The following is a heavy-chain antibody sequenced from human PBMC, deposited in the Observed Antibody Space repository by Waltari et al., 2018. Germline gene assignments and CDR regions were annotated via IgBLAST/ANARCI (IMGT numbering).Heavy chain of an antibody. J-gene: IGHJ6*02. Sequence: EVQLVESGGGLVQPSRSLRLGCSVYGFLFAVCPLHWVRQGPGKGLEWVSSISWRGVRVDYADSGKGRFTNSRDNGKKSLYLQMNSLRVEDTALHYCGKDANSNYEYWYGFDVWGQGTTVTGSS. V-gene: IGHV3-9*01. D-gene: IGHD4-4*01. CDR3: GKDANSNYEYWYGFDV. CDR1: GFLFAVCP. CDR2: ISWRGVRV.